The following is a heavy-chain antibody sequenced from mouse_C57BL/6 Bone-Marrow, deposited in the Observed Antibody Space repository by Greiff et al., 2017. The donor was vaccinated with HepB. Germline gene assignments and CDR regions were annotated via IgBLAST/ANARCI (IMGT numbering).Heavy chain of an antibody. J-gene: IGHJ4*01. CDR1: GFTFSSYA. Sequence: EVNVVESGGGLVKPGGSLKLSCAASGFTFSSYAMSWVRQTPEKRLEWVATISDGGSYTYYPDNVKGRFTISRDNAKNNLYLQMSHLKSEDTAMYYCARDGIQGAMDYWGQGTSVTVSS. D-gene: IGHD3-2*02. CDR3: ARDGIQGAMDY. CDR2: ISDGGSYT. V-gene: IGHV5-4*01.